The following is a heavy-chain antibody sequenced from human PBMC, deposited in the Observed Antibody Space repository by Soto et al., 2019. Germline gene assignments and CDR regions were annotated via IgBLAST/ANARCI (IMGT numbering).Heavy chain of an antibody. CDR3: AREKGGGSGWYFFVFDY. D-gene: IGHD6-19*01. V-gene: IGHV3-30-3*01. Sequence: GGPLRLSCAASGFTFSSYAMHWVRQAPGKGLERVAVISYDGSNKYYADSVKGRFTISRDNSKNTLYLQMNSLRAEDTAVYYCAREKGGGSGWYFFVFDYWGQGTLVTVSS. J-gene: IGHJ4*02. CDR1: GFTFSSYA. CDR2: ISYDGSNK.